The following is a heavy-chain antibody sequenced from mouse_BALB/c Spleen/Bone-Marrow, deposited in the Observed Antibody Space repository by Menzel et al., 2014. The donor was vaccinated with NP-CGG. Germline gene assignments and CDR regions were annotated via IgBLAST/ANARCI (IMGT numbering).Heavy chain of an antibody. J-gene: IGHJ2*01. CDR3: VRAPPITSVVTRDY. V-gene: IGHV1S29*02. CDR1: GYPFTDYN. CDR2: IYPHTSDT. D-gene: IGHD1-1*01. Sequence: EVQLQQSGGELMKPGASVKISCKASGYPFTDYNMHWVKQSHGKSLEWIGYIYPHTSDTGYNQKFRNKATLTVDISSSTAYMVLRSLTSEDSAVYYCVRAPPITSVVTRDYWGQGTTLTVSS.